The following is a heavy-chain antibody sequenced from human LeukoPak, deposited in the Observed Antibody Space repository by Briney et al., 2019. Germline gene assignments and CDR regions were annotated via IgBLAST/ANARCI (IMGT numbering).Heavy chain of an antibody. Sequence: PSETLSLTCTVSGGSIRSYYWSWIRQPPGQGLEWIGDIYYSGSTNYNPSLKSRVTISVDTSKSQFSLKLSSVTAADTAVYYFAGSGTTSDIWGQGTMVTVSS. CDR1: GGSIRSYY. J-gene: IGHJ3*02. V-gene: IGHV4-59*01. CDR3: AGSGTTSDI. CDR2: IYYSGST. D-gene: IGHD1-1*01.